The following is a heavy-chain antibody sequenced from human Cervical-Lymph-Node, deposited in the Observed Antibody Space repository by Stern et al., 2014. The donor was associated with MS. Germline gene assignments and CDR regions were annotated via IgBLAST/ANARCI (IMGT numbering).Heavy chain of an antibody. CDR2: IDWDDDK. J-gene: IGHJ4*02. CDR3: ARSPPYYEFWNDYSYFDY. Sequence: QVTLKESGPALVKPTQTLTLTCTFSGFSLSTSGMRVSWIRQPPGKALEWLVRIDWDDDKFYSTSLKTRLTISKDTSKNQVVLTMTNMDPVDTATYYCARSPPYYEFWNDYSYFDYWGQGTLVAVSS. V-gene: IGHV2-70*04. CDR1: GFSLSTSGMR. D-gene: IGHD3-3*01.